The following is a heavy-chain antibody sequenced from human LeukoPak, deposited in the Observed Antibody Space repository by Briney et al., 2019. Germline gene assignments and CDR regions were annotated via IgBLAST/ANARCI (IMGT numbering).Heavy chain of an antibody. J-gene: IGHJ4*02. CDR3: AREYYYGSGSSY. CDR1: GFTVSSNY. Sequence: GGSLRLSCAASGFTVSSNYMSWVRQAPGKGLEWVSVIYSGGSTYYADSVKGRFTISRDNSKNTLYLQMNNLRAEDTAVYYCAREYYYGSGSSYWGQGTLVTVSS. D-gene: IGHD3-10*01. CDR2: IYSGGST. V-gene: IGHV3-53*01.